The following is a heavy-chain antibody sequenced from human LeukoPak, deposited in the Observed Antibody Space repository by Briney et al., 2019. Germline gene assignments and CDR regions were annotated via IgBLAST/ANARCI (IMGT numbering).Heavy chain of an antibody. CDR1: GGSISSYY. V-gene: IGHV4-59*01. Sequence: SETLSLTCTVSGGSISSYYWSWIRQPPGKGLEWIGYIYYSGSTNYNPSLKSRVTVSVDTSKNQFSLKLSSVTAADTAVYYCARGYYDILTGYYEPWYFDLWGRGTLVTVSS. CDR3: ARGYYDILTGYYEPWYFDL. J-gene: IGHJ2*01. D-gene: IGHD3-9*01. CDR2: IYYSGST.